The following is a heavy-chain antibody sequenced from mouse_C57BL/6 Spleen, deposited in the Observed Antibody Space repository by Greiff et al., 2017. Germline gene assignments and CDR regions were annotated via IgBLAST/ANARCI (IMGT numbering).Heavy chain of an antibody. CDR1: GYTFTDYN. CDR3: ARDPYYYGSSLYYFDY. V-gene: IGHV1-22*01. J-gene: IGHJ2*01. Sequence: EVKLQQSGPELVKPGASVKMSCKASGYTFTDYNMHWVKQSHGKSLEWIGYINPNNGGTSYNQKFKGKATLTVNKSSSTAYMELRSLTSEDSAVYYCARDPYYYGSSLYYFDYWGQGTTLTVSS. CDR2: INPNNGGT. D-gene: IGHD1-1*01.